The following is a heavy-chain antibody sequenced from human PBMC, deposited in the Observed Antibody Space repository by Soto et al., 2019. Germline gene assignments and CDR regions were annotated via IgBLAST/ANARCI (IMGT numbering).Heavy chain of an antibody. D-gene: IGHD3-22*01. CDR2: ISAYNGNT. V-gene: IGHV1-18*01. Sequence: RQAPGQGLEWMGWISAYNGNTNYAQKLQGRVTMTTDTSTSTAYMELRSLRSGDTAVYYCARDGTQDYYDSSGYSDYWGQGTLVTVSS. CDR3: ARDGTQDYYDSSGYSDY. J-gene: IGHJ4*02.